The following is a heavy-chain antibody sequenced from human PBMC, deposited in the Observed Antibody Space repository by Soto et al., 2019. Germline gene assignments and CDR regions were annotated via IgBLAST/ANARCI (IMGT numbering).Heavy chain of an antibody. CDR1: GGSFSGYY. CDR2: INHSGST. D-gene: IGHD2-2*01. V-gene: IGHV4-34*01. J-gene: IGHJ4*02. CDR3: ARSGFRGEPAAPINSCWVKFDY. Sequence: QVQLQQWGAGLLKPSETLSLTCAVSGGSFSGYYWSWIRQPPGKGLEWIGEINHSGSTNYNPSLKSRVTISVDTSKNQFSLKLSSVTAADTAVYYCARSGFRGEPAAPINSCWVKFDYWGQGTLVTVSS.